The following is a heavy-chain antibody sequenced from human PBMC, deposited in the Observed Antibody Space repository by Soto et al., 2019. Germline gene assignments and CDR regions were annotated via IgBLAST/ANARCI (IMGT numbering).Heavy chain of an antibody. Sequence: PSETLSLTCTVSGGSISSYYWSWIRQPPGKGLEWIGYIYYSGSTNYNPSLKSRVTISVDTSKNQFSLKLSSVTAADTAVYYCARTRAAMVTFDYWGQGTLVTVSS. J-gene: IGHJ4*02. CDR1: GGSISSYY. CDR3: ARTRAAMVTFDY. CDR2: IYYSGST. D-gene: IGHD5-18*01. V-gene: IGHV4-59*01.